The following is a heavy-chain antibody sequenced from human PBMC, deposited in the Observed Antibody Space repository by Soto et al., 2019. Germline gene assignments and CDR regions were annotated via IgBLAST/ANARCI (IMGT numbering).Heavy chain of an antibody. CDR3: ARGRDSYGSSGFDY. V-gene: IGHV4-59*12. D-gene: IGHD5-18*01. J-gene: IGHJ4*02. CDR1: GGSISSYY. CDR2: IYHSGST. Sequence: SETLSLTCTVSGGSISSYYWSWIRQPPGKGLEWIGEIYHSGSTNYNPSLKSRVTISVDKSKNQFSLKLSSVTAADTAVYYCARGRDSYGSSGFDYWGQGTLVTVSS.